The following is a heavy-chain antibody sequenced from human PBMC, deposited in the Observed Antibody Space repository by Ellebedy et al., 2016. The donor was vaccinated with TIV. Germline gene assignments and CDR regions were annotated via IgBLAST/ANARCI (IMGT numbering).Heavy chain of an antibody. V-gene: IGHV3-48*01. CDR1: GFTFNSYG. CDR3: ARDMGRWLQFLGY. CDR2: ISSSSTSI. J-gene: IGHJ4*02. Sequence: GESLKISCAASGFTFNSYGMGWVRQAPGEGLEWVSYISSSSTSIYYADSVKGRFTISRYKAKNSLWLQMNSLRAEDTAVYYCARDMGRWLQFLGYWGQGTLVTVSS. D-gene: IGHD5-24*01.